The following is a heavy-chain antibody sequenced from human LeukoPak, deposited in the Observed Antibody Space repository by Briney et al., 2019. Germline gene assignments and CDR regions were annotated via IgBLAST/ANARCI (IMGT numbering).Heavy chain of an antibody. Sequence: GGSLRLSCVASGFTFNSYWTTWVRQAPGKGLEWLANIKEDGSIQYYLDSVRGRFTISRDNAKTSVYLQLNSLRADDTAVYYCARDVWTGVAVSDYWGQGTLVTVSS. J-gene: IGHJ4*02. CDR2: IKEDGSIQ. V-gene: IGHV3-7*01. CDR1: GFTFNSYW. D-gene: IGHD6-19*01. CDR3: ARDVWTGVAVSDY.